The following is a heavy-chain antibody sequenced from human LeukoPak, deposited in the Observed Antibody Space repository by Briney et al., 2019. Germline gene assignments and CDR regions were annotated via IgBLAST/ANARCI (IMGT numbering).Heavy chain of an antibody. D-gene: IGHD3-16*02. V-gene: IGHV4-31*03. CDR3: ARGANVWGSYRSQPLGY. Sequence: SETLSLTCTVSGGSISSGGYYWSWIRQHPGKGLEWIGYIYYSGSTYYNPSLKSRVTISVDTSKNQFSLKLSSVTAADTAVYYCARGANVWGSYRSQPLGYWGQGTLVTVSS. CDR2: IYYSGST. J-gene: IGHJ4*02. CDR1: GGSISSGGYY.